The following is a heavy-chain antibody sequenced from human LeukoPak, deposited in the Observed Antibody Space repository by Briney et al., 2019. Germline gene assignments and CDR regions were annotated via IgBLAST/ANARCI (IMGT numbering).Heavy chain of an antibody. V-gene: IGHV3-11*04. CDR2: ISDSGSPI. CDR3: AGGPQYGGSFSY. D-gene: IGHD1-26*01. CDR1: GFTLSDYY. J-gene: IGHJ4*02. Sequence: GGSLRLSCAASGFTLSDYYMAWVRQAPGMGLEFVSYISDSGSPIKYGDAVKGRFTISRDNSKNSVYLQMNSLRADDTALYFCAGGPQYGGSFSYWGQGTLVTVSS.